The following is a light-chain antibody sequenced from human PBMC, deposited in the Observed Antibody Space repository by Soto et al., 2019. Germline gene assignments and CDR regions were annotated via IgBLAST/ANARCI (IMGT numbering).Light chain of an antibody. Sequence: EIVMTQSPATLSVSPGERATLSCRASQSVGSNLAWCQQKPGQAPRLLIHSASTRATGIPARFSGSGSGTEFTLTISTLQSEDFAVDYCQQYNNWPLTFGPGTKVDI. J-gene: IGKJ3*01. CDR2: SAS. V-gene: IGKV3-15*01. CDR1: QSVGSN. CDR3: QQYNNWPLT.